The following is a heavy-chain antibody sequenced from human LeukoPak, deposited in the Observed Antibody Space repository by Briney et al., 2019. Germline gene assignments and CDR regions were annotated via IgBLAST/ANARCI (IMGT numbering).Heavy chain of an antibody. V-gene: IGHV4-61*02. CDR3: ARDGSGRVPEMSAPDY. CDR1: GGSISSASYY. J-gene: IGHJ4*02. CDR2: VYTTGTT. Sequence: NPSQTLSLTCTVSGGSISSASYYWSWIRQPAGKGLEWVGRVYTTGTTKYNPSLKSRVTISVDTSKNQFSLRLSSVTAADTAVYYCARDGSGRVPEMSAPDYWGQGTLVTVSS. D-gene: IGHD3-10*01.